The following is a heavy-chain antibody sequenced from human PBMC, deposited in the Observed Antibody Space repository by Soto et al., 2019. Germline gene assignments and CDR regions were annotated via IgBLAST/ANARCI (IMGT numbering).Heavy chain of an antibody. CDR2: IYSGGST. V-gene: IGHV3-53*01. D-gene: IGHD3-10*01. J-gene: IGHJ3*02. CDR3: ARVRSGGRPEGDDAFDI. Sequence: GGSLRLSCAASGFTVSSNYMSWVRQAPGKGLEWVSVIYSGGSTYYADSGKGRFTISRDNSKNTLYLQMNSLRAEDTAVYYCARVRSGGRPEGDDAFDIWGQGTMVTVSS. CDR1: GFTVSSNY.